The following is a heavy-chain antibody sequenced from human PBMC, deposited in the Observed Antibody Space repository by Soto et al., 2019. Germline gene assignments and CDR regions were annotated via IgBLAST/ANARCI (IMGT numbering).Heavy chain of an antibody. CDR1: GFTFSSYA. D-gene: IGHD6-13*01. CDR2: ISGSGGST. Sequence: EVQLLESGGGLVQPGGSLRLSCAASGFTFSSYAMSWVRQAPGKGLEWVSAISGSGGSTYYADSVKGRFTISRDNSKNTLYLQMNSLRAEDTAVYYCAKSGRIAAAGPKGYFDYWGQGTLVTVSS. CDR3: AKSGRIAAAGPKGYFDY. J-gene: IGHJ4*02. V-gene: IGHV3-23*01.